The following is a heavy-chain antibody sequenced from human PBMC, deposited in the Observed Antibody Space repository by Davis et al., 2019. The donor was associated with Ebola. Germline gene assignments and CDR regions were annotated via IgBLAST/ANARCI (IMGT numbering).Heavy chain of an antibody. CDR1: GYSFTSYW. J-gene: IGHJ4*02. D-gene: IGHD2-2*01. V-gene: IGHV5-51*01. Sequence: GESLKISCKGSGYSFTSYWISWVRQMPGKGLEWMGIIYPGDSETRYRPSFQGQVTISADKSISTAYLQWSSLKASDTAMYYCARQDSRTSCLDYWGQGTLVTVSS. CDR2: IYPGDSET. CDR3: ARQDSRTSCLDY.